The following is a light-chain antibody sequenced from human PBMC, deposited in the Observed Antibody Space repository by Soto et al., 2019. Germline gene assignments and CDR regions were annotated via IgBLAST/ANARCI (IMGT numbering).Light chain of an antibody. CDR1: QSVSSY. V-gene: IGKV3-11*01. J-gene: IGKJ4*01. CDR3: QQRSNWPPVT. CDR2: DAS. Sequence: EIVLTQSPATLSLSPGERATLSCRASQSVSSYLAWYQQKPGQAPRLLIYDASNRATGIPARFSGSGSGTXXXXXXSXXXPEDFAXXYCQQRSNWPPVTFGGGTKVEIK.